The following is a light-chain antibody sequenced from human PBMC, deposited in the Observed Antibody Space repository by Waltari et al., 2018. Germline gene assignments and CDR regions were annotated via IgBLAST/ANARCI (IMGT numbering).Light chain of an antibody. J-gene: IGLJ3*02. CDR1: GSNIRAGHD. Sequence: QSVLTQPPSVSGAPGQRVTISCTGSGSNIRAGHDVHWYQQLPRPAPKLLIYGSTSRPLGVPARFFGSTSGTSASLAITGLQAEDEADYYCQSYDTSLSVVFGGGTKLTVL. CDR3: QSYDTSLSVV. V-gene: IGLV1-40*01. CDR2: GST.